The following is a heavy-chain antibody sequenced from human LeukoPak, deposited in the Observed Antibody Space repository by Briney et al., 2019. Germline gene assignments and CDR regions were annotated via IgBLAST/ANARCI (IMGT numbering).Heavy chain of an antibody. J-gene: IGHJ4*02. D-gene: IGHD1-26*01. CDR2: IYHSGST. CDR1: GYSISSGYY. Sequence: SETLSLTCTVSGYSISSGYYWGWIRQPPGKGLEWIGSIYHSGSTFDNPSLKSRVTISVDTSKNQFSLKLSSVTAADTAVYYCARRDYYTDYWGQGTLVTVSS. V-gene: IGHV4-38-2*02. CDR3: ARRDYYTDY.